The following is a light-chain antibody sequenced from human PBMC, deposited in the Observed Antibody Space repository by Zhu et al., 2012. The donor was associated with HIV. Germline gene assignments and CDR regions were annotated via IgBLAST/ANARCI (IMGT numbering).Light chain of an antibody. Sequence: IVLTQSPATLSLSPGERATVSCRASRSVNSFLAWYQQKPGQAPRLLIYDASKRAAGIPPRFSGSGSGTDFTLTISSLEPEDFALYYCQQRVNWPLTFGGRDQGGDQT. CDR1: RSVNSF. CDR2: DAS. CDR3: QQRVNWPLT. V-gene: IGKV3-11*01. J-gene: IGKJ4*01.